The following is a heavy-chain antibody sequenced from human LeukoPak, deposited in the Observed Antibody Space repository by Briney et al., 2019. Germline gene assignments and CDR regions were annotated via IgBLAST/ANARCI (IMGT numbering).Heavy chain of an antibody. D-gene: IGHD1-14*01. CDR2: INHSGST. CDR1: GGSFSGYH. CDR3: ARGSIGFGRYYGMDV. V-gene: IGHV4-34*01. Sequence: SETLSLTCAVYGGSFSGYHWSWIRQPPGKGLEWIGEINHSGSTNYNPSLKSRVTISVDTSKNQFSLKLSSVTAADTAVYYCARGSIGFGRYYGMDVWGKGTTVTVSS. J-gene: IGHJ6*04.